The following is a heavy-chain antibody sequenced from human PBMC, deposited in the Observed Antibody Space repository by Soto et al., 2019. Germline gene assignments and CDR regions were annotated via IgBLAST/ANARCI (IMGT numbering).Heavy chain of an antibody. J-gene: IGHJ5*02. CDR2: ISSSSSYT. CDR3: ARDVRIKLTGTEGQPLGWFDP. Sequence: QVQLVESGGDLVKPGGSLRLSCAASGFTFSDSYMSWIRQAPGKGLEWVSYISSSSSYTHYADSVKGRFTMSRDNAKNALYLQMNSLSAEDTAVYYCARDVRIKLTGTEGQPLGWFDPWGQGTPVTVSS. D-gene: IGHD3-9*01. CDR1: GFTFSDSY. V-gene: IGHV3-11*05.